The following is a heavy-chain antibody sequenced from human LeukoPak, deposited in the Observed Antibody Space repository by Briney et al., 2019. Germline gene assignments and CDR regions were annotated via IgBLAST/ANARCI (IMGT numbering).Heavy chain of an antibody. D-gene: IGHD1-26*01. CDR1: GFTFSNYA. Sequence: PGGSLRLSCKTSGFTFSNYAMAWLRQAPGMGLQWVSSISGSGAKAYFADSVKGRFTISRDNSKNTLYLQVDPLRAEDTALYYCASYGGTYFYYFDYWGQGTLVTVSS. V-gene: IGHV3-23*01. CDR2: ISGSGAKA. J-gene: IGHJ4*02. CDR3: ASYGGTYFYYFDY.